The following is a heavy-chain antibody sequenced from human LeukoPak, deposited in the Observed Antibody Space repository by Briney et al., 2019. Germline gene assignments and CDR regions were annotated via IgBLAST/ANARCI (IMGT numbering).Heavy chain of an antibody. D-gene: IGHD1-7*01. CDR1: GFTFSSYA. J-gene: IGHJ6*02. V-gene: IGHV3-30-3*01. CDR3: ARDTPTGTTEYYYYGMDV. Sequence: PGGSLRLSCAASGFTFSSYAMHWVRQAPGKGLEWVAVISYDGSNKYYADSVKGRFTISRDNAKNSLYLQMNSLRAEDTAVYYCARDTPTGTTEYYYYGMDVWGQGTTVTVSS. CDR2: ISYDGSNK.